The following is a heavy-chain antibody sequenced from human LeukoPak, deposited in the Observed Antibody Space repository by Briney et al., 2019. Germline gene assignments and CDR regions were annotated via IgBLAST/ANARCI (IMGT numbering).Heavy chain of an antibody. Sequence: GGSLRLSCAASGFTFSSYAMSWVRQAPGKGLEWVSAISGSGGSTYYADSVKGRFTISRDNSKNTLYLQMNSLRAEDTAVYYCARDEAGGFYYGSGSLPLDYWGQGTLVTVSS. V-gene: IGHV3-23*01. CDR3: ARDEAGGFYYGSGSLPLDY. J-gene: IGHJ4*02. CDR1: GFTFSSYA. D-gene: IGHD3-10*01. CDR2: ISGSGGST.